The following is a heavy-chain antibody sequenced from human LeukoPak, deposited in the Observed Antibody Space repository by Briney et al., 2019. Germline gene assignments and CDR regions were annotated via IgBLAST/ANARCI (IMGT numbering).Heavy chain of an antibody. CDR2: ISAYNGNT. V-gene: IGHV1-18*01. CDR1: GYTFTSYG. D-gene: IGHD1-26*01. CDR3: ARAKWELLRFDY. J-gene: IGHJ4*02. Sequence: GASVKVSCKASGYTFTSYGISWVRQAPGQGLEWMGWISAYNGNTNYAQKVQGRVTMTTDTSTSTAYMELSSLRSEDTAVYYCARAKWELLRFDYWGQGTLVTVSS.